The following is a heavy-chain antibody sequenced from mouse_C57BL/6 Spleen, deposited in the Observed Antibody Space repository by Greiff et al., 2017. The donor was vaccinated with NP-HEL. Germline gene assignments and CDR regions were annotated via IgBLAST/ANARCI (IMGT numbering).Heavy chain of an antibody. D-gene: IGHD2-2*01. CDR1: GYTFTSYW. CDR2: IDPSDSET. V-gene: IGHV1-52*01. CDR3: AREGVYYGSWFAC. Sequence: QVQLQQPGAELVRPGSSVKLSCKASGYTFTSYWMHWVKQRPIQGLEWIGNIDPSDSETHYNQKFKDKATLTVDKSSSTAYMQLSSLTSEDSAVYYCAREGVYYGSWFACWGQVTLVTVSA. J-gene: IGHJ3*01.